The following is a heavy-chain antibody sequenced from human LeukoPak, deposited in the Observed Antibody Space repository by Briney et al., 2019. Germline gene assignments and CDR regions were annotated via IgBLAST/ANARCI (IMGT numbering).Heavy chain of an antibody. Sequence: PGGSLRLSCAASGFTVSSNYMSWVRQAPGKGLEWVAFIRFDGTNKYYADSVKGRLTISRDNSKNTLYLQMNSLRVDDTGVYYCAGPSSSGVGYWGQGTLVTVSS. CDR3: AGPSSSGVGY. J-gene: IGHJ4*02. CDR2: IRFDGTNK. V-gene: IGHV3-30*02. CDR1: GFTVSSNY. D-gene: IGHD6-6*01.